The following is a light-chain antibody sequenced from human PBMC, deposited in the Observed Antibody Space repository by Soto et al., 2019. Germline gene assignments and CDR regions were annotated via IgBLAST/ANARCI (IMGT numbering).Light chain of an antibody. Sequence: DIQMTQSPSSLSASVGDRVTITCQASQDISNYLNWYQQKPGKAPKRLIYDASNLETGVPSKFSGRGSGTDFTFTISSLQPEDIATYYCQQYDNPQLTFGGGTKVEIK. CDR1: QDISNY. CDR2: DAS. V-gene: IGKV1-33*01. J-gene: IGKJ4*01. CDR3: QQYDNPQLT.